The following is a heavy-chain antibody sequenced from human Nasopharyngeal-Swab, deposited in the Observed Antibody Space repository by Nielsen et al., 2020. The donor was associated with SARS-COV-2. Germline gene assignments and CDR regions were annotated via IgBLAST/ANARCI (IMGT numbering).Heavy chain of an antibody. Sequence: GESLKLSCAASGSTFSDYYMSWIRQAPGKGLEWVSYISSSGSTIYYADSVKGRFTISRDNAKNSLYLQMNSLRAEDTAVYYCAGDGATVTSGGFDYWGQGTLVTVSS. CDR1: GSTFSDYY. V-gene: IGHV3-11*04. D-gene: IGHD4-17*01. CDR3: AGDGATVTSGGFDY. J-gene: IGHJ4*02. CDR2: ISSSGSTI.